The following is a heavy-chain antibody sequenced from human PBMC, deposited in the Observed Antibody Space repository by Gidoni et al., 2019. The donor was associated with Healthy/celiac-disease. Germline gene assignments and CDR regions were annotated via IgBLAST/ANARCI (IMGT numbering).Heavy chain of an antibody. CDR3: TTDRGYSSGWMEDYYYYGMDV. D-gene: IGHD6-19*01. V-gene: IGHV3-15*07. Sequence: EVQLVESGGGLVKPGGSLRLSCAASGFTFSNAWLNWVRQAPGKGLEWVGRIKSKTDGGTTDYAAPVKGRFTISRDDSKNTLYLQMNSLKTEDTAVYYCTTDRGYSSGWMEDYYYYGMDVWGQGTTVTVSS. CDR2: IKSKTDGGTT. CDR1: GFTFSNAW. J-gene: IGHJ6*02.